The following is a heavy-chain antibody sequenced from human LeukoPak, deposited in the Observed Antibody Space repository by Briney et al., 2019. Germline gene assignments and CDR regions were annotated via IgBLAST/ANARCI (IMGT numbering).Heavy chain of an antibody. CDR3: ARERLRKSGFDP. D-gene: IGHD6-25*01. V-gene: IGHV1-2*02. CDR1: GYTFTGYY. CDR2: INPNSGGT. J-gene: IGHJ5*02. Sequence: GASVKVSCKASGYTFTGYYMHWVRQAPGQGLEWMGWINPNSGGTNYAQKFQGRVTMTGDTSISTAYMELSRLRSDDTAVYYCARERLRKSGFDPWGQGTLVTVSS.